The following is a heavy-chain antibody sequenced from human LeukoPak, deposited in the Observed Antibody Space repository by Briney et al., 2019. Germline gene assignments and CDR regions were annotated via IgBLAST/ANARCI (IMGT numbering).Heavy chain of an antibody. J-gene: IGHJ4*02. D-gene: IGHD6-13*01. CDR3: ASRTIIAAAGGRITYFDY. V-gene: IGHV4-4*02. CDR2: IYHSGST. CDR1: GGSISSSNW. Sequence: SETLSLTCTVSGGSISSSNWWSWVRQPPGKGLEWIGEIYHSGSTNYNPSLKSRVTISVDKSKNQFSLKLSSVTAADTAVYYCASRTIIAAAGGRITYFDYWGQGTLVTVSS.